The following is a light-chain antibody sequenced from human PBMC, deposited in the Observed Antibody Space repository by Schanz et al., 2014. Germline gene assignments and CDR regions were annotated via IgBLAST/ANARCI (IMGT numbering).Light chain of an antibody. CDR1: SSNIGAGYD. CDR3: ATWDDIMSAWV. J-gene: IGLJ3*02. V-gene: IGLV1-40*01. Sequence: QSVLTQPPSVSGAPGQRVTISCTGSSSNIGAGYDVHWYQQLPQTAPKLLIYGNSNRPSGVPDRFSGSKSGTSASLAISGLRSDDEADYYCATWDDIMSAWVFGGGTKLTVL. CDR2: GNS.